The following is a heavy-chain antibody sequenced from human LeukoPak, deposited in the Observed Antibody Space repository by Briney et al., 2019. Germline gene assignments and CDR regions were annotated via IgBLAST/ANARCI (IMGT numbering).Heavy chain of an antibody. J-gene: IGHJ4*02. CDR2: INPNSAGT. D-gene: IGHD3-22*01. Sequence: ASVKVSCKASGYTFTVYFMHWVRQAPGQGLERMGWINPNSAGTNYAQKFQGRVTMTRDTSISTAYMELSRLRSDDTAVYYCARELNYDSSGYYFDYWGQGTLVTVSS. CDR1: GYTFTVYF. CDR3: ARELNYDSSGYYFDY. V-gene: IGHV1-2*02.